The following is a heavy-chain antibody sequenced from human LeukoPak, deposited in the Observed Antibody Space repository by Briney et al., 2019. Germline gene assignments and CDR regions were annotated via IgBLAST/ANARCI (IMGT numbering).Heavy chain of an antibody. CDR3: AKDGLPIAVAGFFDY. D-gene: IGHD6-19*01. V-gene: IGHV3-74*01. Sequence: GGSLRLSCAASGFTFSSYWMHWVRQAPGRGLVWVSPINSDGSSTSYADSVKGRFTISRDSAKNTLYLQMNSLRAEDTAVYYCAKDGLPIAVAGFFDYWGQGTLVTVSS. J-gene: IGHJ4*02. CDR1: GFTFSSYW. CDR2: INSDGSST.